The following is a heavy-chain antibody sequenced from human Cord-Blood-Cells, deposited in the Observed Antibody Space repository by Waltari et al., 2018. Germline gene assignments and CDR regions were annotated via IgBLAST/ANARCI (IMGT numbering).Heavy chain of an antibody. CDR1: GGTFSSYT. D-gene: IGHD3-10*01. V-gene: IGHV1-69*02. J-gene: IGHJ4*02. CDR3: ARSEVQAPPGY. Sequence: QVQLVQSGAEVKKPGSSVKVSCKASGGTFSSYTISWVRQAPGQGLEWMGRSIPILGIANYAQKFQGRVPITADKSTSTAYMELSSLRSEDTAVYYCARSEVQAPPGYWGQGTLVTVSS. CDR2: SIPILGIA.